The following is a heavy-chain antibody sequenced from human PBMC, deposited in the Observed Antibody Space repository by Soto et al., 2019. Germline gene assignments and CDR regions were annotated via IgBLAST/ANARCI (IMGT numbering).Heavy chain of an antibody. V-gene: IGHV3-49*03. Sequence: TGGSLRLSCTASGFTFGDYAMSWFRQAPGKGLEWVGFIRSKAYGGTTEYAASVKGRFTISRDDSKSIAYLQMNSLKTEDTAVYYCTREGGSLIYYYYYGMDVWGQGTTVTVSS. CDR1: GFTFGDYA. CDR2: IRSKAYGGTT. J-gene: IGHJ6*02. D-gene: IGHD1-26*01. CDR3: TREGGSLIYYYYYGMDV.